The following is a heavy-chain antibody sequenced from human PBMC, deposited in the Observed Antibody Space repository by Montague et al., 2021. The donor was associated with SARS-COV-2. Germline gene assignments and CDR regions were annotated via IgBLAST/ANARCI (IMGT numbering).Heavy chain of an antibody. V-gene: IGHV2-70*11. D-gene: IGHD2-2*01. CDR2: IDWDNDK. J-gene: IGHJ6*02. CDR1: GFSLSSSGMS. Sequence: PALVKPTQTLTLTCTFSGFSLSSSGMSVTWIRQPPGKALEWLARIDWDNDKYYSTSLKTRLTISKDTSKNQVVLTVTNVDPSDTATYYCARIVSLVLPGDIHQRYYFGLDVWGQGTTVIVSS. CDR3: ARIVSLVLPGDIHQRYYFGLDV.